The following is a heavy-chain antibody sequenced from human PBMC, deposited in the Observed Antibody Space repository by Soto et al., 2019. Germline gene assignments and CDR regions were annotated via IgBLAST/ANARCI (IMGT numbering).Heavy chain of an antibody. D-gene: IGHD3-16*01. Sequence: GGSLRLSCAASGFTFSTHAMSWVRQAPGRGLEWVSSISSGGTTTFYAASVEGRFTISRDKSKNTLYLQMNSLRADDTAVYFCAKEGGSIGGWFGRKFDSWGQGTQVTVSS. CDR3: AKEGGSIGGWFGRKFDS. V-gene: IGHV3-23*01. J-gene: IGHJ4*02. CDR1: GFTFSTHA. CDR2: ISSGGTTT.